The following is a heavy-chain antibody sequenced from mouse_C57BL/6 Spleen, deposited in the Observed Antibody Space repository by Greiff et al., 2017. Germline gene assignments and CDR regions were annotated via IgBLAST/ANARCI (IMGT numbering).Heavy chain of an antibody. V-gene: IGHV14-2*01. D-gene: IGHD1-1*01. CDR2: IDPEDGET. Sequence: EVKLVESGAELVKPGASVKLSCTASGFNIKDYYMHWVKQRTEQGLEWIGRIDPEDGETKYAPKFQGKATITADTSSNTAYLQLSSLTSEDTAVYYCARYYGSSYFYWYFDVWGTGTTVTVSS. CDR1: GFNIKDYY. J-gene: IGHJ1*03. CDR3: ARYYGSSYFYWYFDV.